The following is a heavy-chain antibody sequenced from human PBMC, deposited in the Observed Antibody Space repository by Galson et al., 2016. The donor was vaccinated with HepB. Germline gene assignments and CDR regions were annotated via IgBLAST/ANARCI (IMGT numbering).Heavy chain of an antibody. CDR2: VWYDGSDK. J-gene: IGHJ4*02. V-gene: IGHV3-33*01. Sequence: LRLSCAASGFTFSTFDMNWVRQAPGKGLEWVAVVWYDGSDKYYVDSVKGRFTISRDNSNNTLYLQMNSLRAEDTAVYYCARGRYCSGATCYGGFDYWGQGTLVTVSS. D-gene: IGHD2-15*01. CDR1: GFTFSTFD. CDR3: ARGRYCSGATCYGGFDY.